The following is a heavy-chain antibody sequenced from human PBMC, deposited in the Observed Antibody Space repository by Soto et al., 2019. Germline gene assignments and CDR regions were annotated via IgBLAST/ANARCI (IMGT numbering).Heavy chain of an antibody. CDR3: ARAAAAVYYYYYGMDV. V-gene: IGHV4-34*01. CDR1: GGSFSGYY. D-gene: IGHD6-13*01. CDR2: INHSGST. Sequence: NPSETLSLTCAVYGGSFSGYYWSWIRQPPGKGLEWIGEINHSGSTNYNPSLKSRVTISVDTSKNQFSLKLSSVTAADTAVYYCARAAAAVYYYYYGMDVWGQGTTVTVSS. J-gene: IGHJ6*02.